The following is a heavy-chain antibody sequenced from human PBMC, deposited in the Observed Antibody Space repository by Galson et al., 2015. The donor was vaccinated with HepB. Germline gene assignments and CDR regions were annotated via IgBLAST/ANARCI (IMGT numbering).Heavy chain of an antibody. CDR2: ISYDGSNK. D-gene: IGHD1-26*01. V-gene: IGHV3-30*04. Sequence: SLRLSCAASGFTFSSYAMHWVRQAPGKGLEWVAVISYDGSNKYYADSVKGRFTISRDNSKNTLYLQMNSLRAEDTAVYYCARAQDSGRHKGYFNYWGQGTLVTVSS. J-gene: IGHJ4*02. CDR1: GFTFSSYA. CDR3: ARAQDSGRHKGYFNY.